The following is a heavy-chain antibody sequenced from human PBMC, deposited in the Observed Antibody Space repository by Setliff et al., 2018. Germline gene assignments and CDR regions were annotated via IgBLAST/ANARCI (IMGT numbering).Heavy chain of an antibody. J-gene: IGHJ3*02. V-gene: IGHV1-18*01. CDR3: ARAPGTVVVPASRGAFDI. CDR1: GSTFSNYG. Sequence: ASVKVSCKASGSTFSNYGISWVRQAPGQGLEWMGWISAYNGYIIYAQKLQGRVTMTTDTSTSTAYMEVRSLRSDDTAVYYCARAPGTVVVPASRGAFDIWGQGTMVTVSS. D-gene: IGHD2-2*01. CDR2: ISAYNGYI.